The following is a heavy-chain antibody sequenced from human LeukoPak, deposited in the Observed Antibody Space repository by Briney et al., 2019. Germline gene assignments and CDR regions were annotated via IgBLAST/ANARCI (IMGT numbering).Heavy chain of an antibody. CDR1: GYTFTGYY. CDR3: ARTKPAVAATPDY. CDR2: INPNSGGT. J-gene: IGHJ4*02. Sequence: ASVKVSCKASGYTFTGYYMHWVRQAPGQGLAWMGWINPNSGGTNYAQKFQGRVTMTRDTSISTAYMELSRLRSDDTAVYYCARTKPAVAATPDYWGQGTLVTVSS. D-gene: IGHD2-15*01. V-gene: IGHV1-2*02.